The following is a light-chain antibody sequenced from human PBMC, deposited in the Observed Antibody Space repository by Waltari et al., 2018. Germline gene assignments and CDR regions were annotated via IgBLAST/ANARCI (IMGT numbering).Light chain of an antibody. Sequence: QSVLTQPPSASGAPGQRVTLTCSIGSSNIGSNTVNWYQQFPGPAPKLLMFNDDQRASGVPGRFSGSRSVTSASLAISGLQSEDEATYYCAAWDDTLKGLFGGGTTLTVL. V-gene: IGLV1-44*01. CDR2: NDD. CDR3: AAWDDTLKGL. J-gene: IGLJ3*02. CDR1: SSNIGSNT.